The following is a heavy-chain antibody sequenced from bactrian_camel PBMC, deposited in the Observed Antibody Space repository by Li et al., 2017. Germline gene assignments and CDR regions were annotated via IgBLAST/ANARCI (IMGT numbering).Heavy chain of an antibody. CDR3: GFRSGGSCLLSLGYTY. V-gene: IGHV3S53*01. D-gene: IGHD6*01. CDR2: IHAGGTT. CDR1: RDTNTDPFHC. Sequence: HVQLVESGGGSVQAGGSLTLSCAAARDTNTDPFHCMGWFRQGPGKDREEVATIHAGGTTHYAASVKGRFTISPDVGKNTVYLQMNNLMSEDTGIYYCGFRSGGSCLLSLGYTYWGPGTQVTVS. J-gene: IGHJ4*01.